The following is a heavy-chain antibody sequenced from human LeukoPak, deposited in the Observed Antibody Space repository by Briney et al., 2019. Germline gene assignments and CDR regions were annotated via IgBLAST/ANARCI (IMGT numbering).Heavy chain of an antibody. CDR3: ASLGYSPSPNWFDP. CDR1: GGTFSSYA. V-gene: IGHV1-69*04. D-gene: IGHD6-13*01. CDR2: IIPILGIA. Sequence: GASVKVSCKASGGTFSSYAISWVRQAPGQGLEWIGRIIPILGIANYAQKFQGRVTITADKSTSTAYMELSSLRSEDTAVYYCASLGYSPSPNWFDPWGQGTLVTVSS. J-gene: IGHJ5*02.